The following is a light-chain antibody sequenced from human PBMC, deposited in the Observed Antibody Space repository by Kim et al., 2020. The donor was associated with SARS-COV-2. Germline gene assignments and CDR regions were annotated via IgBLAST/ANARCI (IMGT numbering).Light chain of an antibody. CDR1: QSIRSDY. V-gene: IGKV3-20*01. CDR2: GAS. CDR3: QQYGSSPVYT. Sequence: SPGERATRSCRATQSIRSDYLAWYQQKPGQAPRLLIYGASSRATGIPDRFIGSGSGTDFTLTISGLEPEDFAVYYCQQYGSSPVYTFGQGTKLEI. J-gene: IGKJ2*01.